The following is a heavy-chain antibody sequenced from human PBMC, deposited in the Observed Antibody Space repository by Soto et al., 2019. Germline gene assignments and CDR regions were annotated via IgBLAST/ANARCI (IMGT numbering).Heavy chain of an antibody. J-gene: IGHJ5*02. V-gene: IGHV4-39*01. CDR1: GGSISSSGYY. CDR3: ARLHCNSPNCVPLDP. Sequence: PSETLSLTRTVSGGSISSSGYYWGWIRQPPGKGLEWIGSIYYSGSTSYNPSLKSRVTMSVDTSKNQLSLKLSSVTAADTAVYYCARLHCNSPNCVPLDPWGQGTLVTVS. CDR2: IYYSGST. D-gene: IGHD2-2*01.